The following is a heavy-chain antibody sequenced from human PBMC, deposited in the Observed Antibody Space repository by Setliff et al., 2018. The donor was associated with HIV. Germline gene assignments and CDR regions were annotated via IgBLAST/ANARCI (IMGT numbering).Heavy chain of an antibody. D-gene: IGHD3-9*01. CDR2: ISYDGSNK. CDR1: GFRFSSYG. Sequence: PGGSLRLSCAASGFRFSSYGMHWVRQAPGKGLEWVAVISYDGSNKYYVDSVKGRFTISRDNSKSTLYLHMNSLRAEDTAVYYCARYFDSTDYWGQGTLVTVSS. J-gene: IGHJ4*02. CDR3: ARYFDSTDY. V-gene: IGHV3-30*03.